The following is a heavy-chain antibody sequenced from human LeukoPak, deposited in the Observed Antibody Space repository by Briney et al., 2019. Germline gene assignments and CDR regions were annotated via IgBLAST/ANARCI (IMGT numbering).Heavy chain of an antibody. J-gene: IGHJ6*03. V-gene: IGHV4-34*01. D-gene: IGHD6-13*01. CDR1: GGSFSDYH. Sequence: PSETLSLTCAVYGGSFSDYHWSWIRQPPGKGLEWIREINHSGSTKYNPSLKSRVTISVDTSKHQFSLKLSSVTAADTAVYYCAGAPRSGSSWSHYSHYMDVWGKGTTVTVSS. CDR3: AGAPRSGSSWSHYSHYMDV. CDR2: INHSGST.